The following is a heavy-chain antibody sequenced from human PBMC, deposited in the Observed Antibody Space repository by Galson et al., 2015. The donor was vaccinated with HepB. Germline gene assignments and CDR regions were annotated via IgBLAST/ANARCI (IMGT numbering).Heavy chain of an antibody. Sequence: SRRRSCAASGFTFSSYARSWFRQAPGKGLEWVSAISGSGGSTYYADSVKGRFTISRDNSKNTLYLQMNSLRAEDTAVYYCAKGYSSGWWGGYYFDYWGQGTLVTVSS. CDR1: GFTFSSYA. J-gene: IGHJ4*02. CDR3: AKGYSSGWWGGYYFDY. CDR2: ISGSGGST. D-gene: IGHD6-19*01. V-gene: IGHV3-23*01.